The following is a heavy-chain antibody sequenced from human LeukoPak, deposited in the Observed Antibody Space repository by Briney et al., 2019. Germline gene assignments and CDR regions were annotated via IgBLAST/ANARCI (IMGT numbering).Heavy chain of an antibody. Sequence: PSETLSLTCTVSSGSISTYYWAWIRQPPGKGLEWIGYNSYSGSTKYNPSLTRRVTISLDTSKNQFSLELRSMTAADTAIYYCARQAGSFTTFDFWGQGTLVTVSS. CDR1: SGSISTYY. D-gene: IGHD1-26*01. J-gene: IGHJ4*02. V-gene: IGHV4-59*08. CDR2: NSYSGST. CDR3: ARQAGSFTTFDF.